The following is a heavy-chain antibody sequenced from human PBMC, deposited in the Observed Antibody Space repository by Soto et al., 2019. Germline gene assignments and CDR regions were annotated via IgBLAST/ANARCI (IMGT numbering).Heavy chain of an antibody. Sequence: SETLSLTCAVYGGSFSGYYWSWIRQPPGKGLEWIGEINHSGSTNYNPSLKSRVTISVDTSKNQFSLKLSSVTAADTAVYYCARGWKWSFLVAQYFFDYSGQGTLVTVS. CDR3: ARGWKWSFLVAQYFFDY. J-gene: IGHJ4*02. V-gene: IGHV4-34*01. D-gene: IGHD3-3*02. CDR1: GGSFSGYY. CDR2: INHSGST.